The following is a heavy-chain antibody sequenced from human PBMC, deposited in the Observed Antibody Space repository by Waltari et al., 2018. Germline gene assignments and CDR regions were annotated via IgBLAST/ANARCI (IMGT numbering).Heavy chain of an antibody. CDR1: GFTFSSFA. CDR3: VTGFGSSSLSDFDS. J-gene: IGHJ4*02. D-gene: IGHD3-10*01. V-gene: IGHV3-23*01. CDR2: ISVFDVGP. Sequence: VQLFESGGGLVHPGGSLRLSCAASGFTFSSFAMNWVRQAPGKRREWVSTISVFDVGPYYTDAVKGRVTISTDNSKSTLYLQMHGLRADDTAVYHCVTGFGSSSLSDFDSWGQGTRVTVSS.